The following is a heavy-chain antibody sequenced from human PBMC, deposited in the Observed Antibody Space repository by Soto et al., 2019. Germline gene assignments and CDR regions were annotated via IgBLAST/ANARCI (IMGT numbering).Heavy chain of an antibody. Sequence: GASVKVSCKASGGTFSSYAISWVRQAPGQGLEWMGWMNPNSGNTAYAQKFQGRVTMTRNTSISTAYMELSSLRSEDTAVYYCARERTGPNYFDYWGQGTLVTVSS. CDR2: MNPNSGNT. CDR1: GGTFSSYA. J-gene: IGHJ4*02. V-gene: IGHV1-8*02. D-gene: IGHD1-7*01. CDR3: ARERTGPNYFDY.